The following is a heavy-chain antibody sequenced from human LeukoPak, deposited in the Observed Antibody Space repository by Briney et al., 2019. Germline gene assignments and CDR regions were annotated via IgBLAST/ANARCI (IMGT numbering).Heavy chain of an antibody. CDR3: AKLNLGEMAYFDS. D-gene: IGHD2-21*01. CDR2: ISVSGGDT. V-gene: IGHV3-23*01. CDR1: GFIFNV. Sequence: GGSLRLSCEASGFIFNVMGWVRQAPGKGLEWVSSISVSGGDTFTADSVKGRFTITRENSKNTLYLQMMGLRVEDTAIYYCAKLNLGEMAYFDSWGQGILVTVSS. J-gene: IGHJ4*02.